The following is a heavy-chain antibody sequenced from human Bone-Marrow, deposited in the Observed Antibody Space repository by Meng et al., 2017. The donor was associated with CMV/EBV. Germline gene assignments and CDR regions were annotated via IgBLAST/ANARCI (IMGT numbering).Heavy chain of an antibody. D-gene: IGHD3-3*01. J-gene: IGHJ6*02. CDR1: GFTFSSYW. CDR2: IKQDGSEK. CDR3: ARDFWSGAGYYYYGMDV. Sequence: GESLKISCAASGFTFSSYWMSWVRQAPGKGLEWVANIKQDGSEKYYVDSVKGRFTISRDNAKNSLYLQMNSLRAEDTAVYYCARDFWSGAGYYYYGMDVWGQGTTVTVSS. V-gene: IGHV3-7*03.